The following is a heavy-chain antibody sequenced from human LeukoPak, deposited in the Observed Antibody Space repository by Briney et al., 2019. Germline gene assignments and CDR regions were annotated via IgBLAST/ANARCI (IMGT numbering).Heavy chain of an antibody. Sequence: GASVKVSCKASGYTFTSYGISWVRQAPGQGLEWMGWISAYNGNTNYAQKLQGRVTMTTDTSTSTAYMELRSLRSDDTAVYYCARGILLYDFWSGLMDYWGQGTPVTVSS. CDR3: ARGILLYDFWSGLMDY. J-gene: IGHJ4*02. CDR1: GYTFTSYG. CDR2: ISAYNGNT. D-gene: IGHD3-3*01. V-gene: IGHV1-18*01.